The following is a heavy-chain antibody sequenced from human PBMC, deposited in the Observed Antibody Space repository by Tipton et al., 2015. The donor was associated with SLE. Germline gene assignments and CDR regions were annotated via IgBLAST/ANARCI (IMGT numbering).Heavy chain of an antibody. D-gene: IGHD1-26*01. CDR1: GGSTSSYY. CDR2: IYYSGST. CDR3: ARGARVGASPFDY. V-gene: IGHV4-59*01. J-gene: IGHJ4*02. Sequence: TLSLTCTVSGGSTSSYYWSWIRQPPGKGLEWIGYIYYSGSTNYNPSLKSRVTISVDTSKNQFSLKLSSVTAADTAVYYCARGARVGASPFDYWGQGTLVTVSS.